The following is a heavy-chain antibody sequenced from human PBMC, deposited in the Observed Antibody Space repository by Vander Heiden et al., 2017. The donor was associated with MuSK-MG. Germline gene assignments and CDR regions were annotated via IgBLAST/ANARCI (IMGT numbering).Heavy chain of an antibody. CDR2: ISYDGSKK. V-gene: IGHV3-30-3*01. CDR3: ARDYYGSGSYSTGIEY. D-gene: IGHD3-10*01. Sequence: QVQLVESGGGVVQPGRSLRLSCAASGFIFSSYVMHWVRQAPGKGLEWVAMISYDGSKKYYADSVKGRVTISRDNSKNTLYLQMDSLRAEDTAVYYCARDYYGSGSYSTGIEYWGQGTLVTVSS. CDR1: GFIFSSYV. J-gene: IGHJ4*02.